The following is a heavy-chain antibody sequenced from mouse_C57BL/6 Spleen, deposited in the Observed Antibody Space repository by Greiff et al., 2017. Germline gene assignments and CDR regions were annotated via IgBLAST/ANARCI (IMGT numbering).Heavy chain of an antibody. Sequence: EVQLQESGPGLVKPSQSLSLTCSVTGYSITSGYYWNWIRQFPGNKLEWMGYISYDGSNNYNPSLKNRISITRDTSKNQFFLKLNSVTTEDTATYYCARDHGYDGDYFDYWGQGTTLTVSS. CDR3: ARDHGYDGDYFDY. V-gene: IGHV3-6*01. D-gene: IGHD2-2*01. CDR2: ISYDGSN. CDR1: GYSITSGYY. J-gene: IGHJ2*01.